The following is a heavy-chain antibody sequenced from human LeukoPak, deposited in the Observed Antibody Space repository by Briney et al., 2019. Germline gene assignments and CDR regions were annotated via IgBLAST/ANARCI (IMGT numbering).Heavy chain of an antibody. CDR1: GFTVSSNF. CDR3: AREGRHDILTAYYPLNN. Sequence: GGSLRLSCAASGFTVSSNFMSWVRLAPGKVLECVSVIYIDGKTFYAESVKGRFTISRDNSKNTLYLQMNSLRPEDTAVYYCAREGRHDILTAYYPLNNWGQGARVTVSS. D-gene: IGHD3-9*01. CDR2: IYIDGKT. J-gene: IGHJ4*02. V-gene: IGHV3-66*02.